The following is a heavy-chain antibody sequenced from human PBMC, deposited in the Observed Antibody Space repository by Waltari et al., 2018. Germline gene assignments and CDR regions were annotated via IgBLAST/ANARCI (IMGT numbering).Heavy chain of an antibody. CDR1: GFSFMGFA. Sequence: EVQLLESAGGLVQPGEALRLSCAASGFSFMGFAMTWVRQAPGEGRECVASFSGRGATPFYADSVKGRFTIVRDNSRDTVYLQMNSLRVDDSAVYYCAKGSRGYTNYFFDSWGQGTLVSVSS. D-gene: IGHD3-16*02. CDR2: FSGRGATP. V-gene: IGHV3-23*01. CDR3: AKGSRGYTNYFFDS. J-gene: IGHJ4*02.